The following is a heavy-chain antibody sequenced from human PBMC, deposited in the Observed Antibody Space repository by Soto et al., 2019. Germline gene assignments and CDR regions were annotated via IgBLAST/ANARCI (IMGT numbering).Heavy chain of an antibody. Sequence: PSETLSLTCTVSGGSISSGGYYWSWIRQHPGKGLEWIGYIYYSGSTYYNPSLKSRVTISVDTSKNQFSLKLSSVTAADTAVYYCARMGDSGYDYSYYYYGMDVWGQGTKVTVSS. CDR1: GGSISSGGYY. CDR2: IYYSGST. D-gene: IGHD5-12*01. J-gene: IGHJ6*02. V-gene: IGHV4-31*03. CDR3: ARMGDSGYDYSYYYYGMDV.